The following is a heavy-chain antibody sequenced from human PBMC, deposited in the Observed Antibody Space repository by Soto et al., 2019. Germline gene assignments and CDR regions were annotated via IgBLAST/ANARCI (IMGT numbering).Heavy chain of an antibody. CDR1: GGSISSGGYY. CDR2: IYYSGST. V-gene: IGHV4-31*03. D-gene: IGHD1-26*01. J-gene: IGHJ4*02. CDR3: ARARRGSYSLAY. Sequence: QVQLQESGPGLVKPSQTLSLTCTVSGGSISSGGYYWSWIRQHPGKGLEWIGYIYYSGSTYYNPSLKSRVTIAVDTSKNQYSLKLSSVTAADTAVYYCARARRGSYSLAYWGQGTLVTVSS.